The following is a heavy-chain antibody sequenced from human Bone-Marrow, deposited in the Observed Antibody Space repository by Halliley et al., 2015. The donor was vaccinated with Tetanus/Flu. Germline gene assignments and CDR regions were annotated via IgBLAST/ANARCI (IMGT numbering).Heavy chain of an antibody. CDR3: AKSAPMVSYRCFDH. Sequence: SLRLSCAASGFTFSDYYMSWIRQAPGKGLEWVSYINGSDSIIYYADSVKGRFTISRDNAKNSLYLQMNSLRVGDTAVYYCAKSAPMVSYRCFDHWGQGTLVIVSS. CDR1: GFTFSDYY. D-gene: IGHD3-10*01. CDR2: INGSDSII. J-gene: IGHJ4*02. V-gene: IGHV3-11*01.